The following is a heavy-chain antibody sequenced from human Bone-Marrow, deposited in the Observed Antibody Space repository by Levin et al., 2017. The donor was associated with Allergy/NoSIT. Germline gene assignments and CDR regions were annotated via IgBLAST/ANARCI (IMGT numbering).Heavy chain of an antibody. D-gene: IGHD4-17*01. V-gene: IGHV4-59*01. Sequence: SQTLSLTCTVSGGSITSYYWSWIRQPPGKGLEWIGYISDSGNTNYNPSLKSRVTISVDTSKNQFSLKLSSVTAADTAVYYCARRNYGDFDHYFNYWGQGTLVTVSS. J-gene: IGHJ4*02. CDR3: ARRNYGDFDHYFNY. CDR1: GGSITSYY. CDR2: ISDSGNT.